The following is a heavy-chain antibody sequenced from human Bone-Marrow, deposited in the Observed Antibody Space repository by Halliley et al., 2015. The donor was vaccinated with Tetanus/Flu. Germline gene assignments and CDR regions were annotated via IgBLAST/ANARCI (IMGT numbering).Heavy chain of an antibody. CDR3: ARHRSTASISGFDP. V-gene: IGHV5-10-1*01. J-gene: IGHJ5*02. D-gene: IGHD2-15*01. CDR2: IDPSDSYT. Sequence: WRIDPSDSYTNYSPSFEGHVTISVDKSINTAYLQWSSLKAPDSAIFFCARHRSTASISGFDPWGQGTLVTVSS.